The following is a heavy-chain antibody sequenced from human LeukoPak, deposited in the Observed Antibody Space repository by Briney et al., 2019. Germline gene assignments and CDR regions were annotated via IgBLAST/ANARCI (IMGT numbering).Heavy chain of an antibody. D-gene: IGHD2-15*01. V-gene: IGHV1-18*01. Sequence: GASVKVSCKTSGYTFNSHYVGWVRQAPGQGLEWMGWISGYNGKTNYAQKLQGRVTMTTDTSTTTAYMELRSLRSDDTAVYYCARVICSGDSCYPPSAVDIWGQGTMVTVSS. CDR1: GYTFNSHY. J-gene: IGHJ3*02. CDR2: ISGYNGKT. CDR3: ARVICSGDSCYPPSAVDI.